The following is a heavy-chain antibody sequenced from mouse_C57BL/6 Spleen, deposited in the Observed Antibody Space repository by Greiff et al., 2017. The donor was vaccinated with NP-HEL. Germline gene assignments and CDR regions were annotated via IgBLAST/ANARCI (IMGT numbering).Heavy chain of an antibody. Sequence: QVQLQQPGTELVKPGASVKLSCKASGYTFTSYWMHWVKQRPGQGLEWIGNINPSNGGTNYNEKFKSKATLTVDKSSSTAYMQLSSLTSEDSAVYYGARTTVVAPYYAMDDWGQGTSVTVSS. CDR2: INPSNGGT. CDR3: ARTTVVAPYYAMDD. J-gene: IGHJ4*01. D-gene: IGHD1-1*01. V-gene: IGHV1-53*01. CDR1: GYTFTSYW.